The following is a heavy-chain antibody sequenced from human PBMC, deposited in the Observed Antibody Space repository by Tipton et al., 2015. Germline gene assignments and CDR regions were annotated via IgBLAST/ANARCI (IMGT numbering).Heavy chain of an antibody. CDR2: IYPDDSDT. CDR1: GYTFIDYW. CDR3: ARHVSFYYDTHGSDALDI. J-gene: IGHJ3*02. Sequence: QLVQSGAEVTEPGESLKISCKGSGYTFIDYWIGWVRQMPGKGREWMGIIYPDDSDTRYSPSFQGQVTISADKSISTAYLHWSSLKASDTAMYYCARHVSFYYDTHGSDALDIWAQGTMVTDSS. V-gene: IGHV5-51*01. D-gene: IGHD3-22*01.